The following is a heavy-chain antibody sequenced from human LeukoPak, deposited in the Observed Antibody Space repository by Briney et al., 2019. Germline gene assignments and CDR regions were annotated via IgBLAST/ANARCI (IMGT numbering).Heavy chain of an antibody. Sequence: ASVKVSCKASGYTFTSYYIHWVRQAPGQGLEWMGIVNPSAGSTSYAQKFQGRVTMTRDTSTSTVYMELSSLRSEDTAVYYCARGGGTVVADRKSKFDDWGQGTLVTVSS. CDR3: ARGGGTVVADRKSKFDD. V-gene: IGHV1-46*01. J-gene: IGHJ4*02. CDR1: GYTFTSYY. CDR2: VNPSAGST. D-gene: IGHD3-22*01.